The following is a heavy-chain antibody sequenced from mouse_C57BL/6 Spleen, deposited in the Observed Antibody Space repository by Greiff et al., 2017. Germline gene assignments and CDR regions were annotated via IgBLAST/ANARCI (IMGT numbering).Heavy chain of an antibody. Sequence: EVQLVESEGGLVQPGSSMTLSCTASGFTFTDYYMAWVRQVPEKGLEWVANINYDGSSTYYLDSLKSRFIISRDNAMINLYLLMGSLKSEDTGAIYCAEDRQGAMDYWGQGTSVTVSS. CDR3: AEDRQGAMDY. CDR2: INYDGSST. J-gene: IGHJ4*01. CDR1: GFTFTDYY. V-gene: IGHV5-16*01. D-gene: IGHD6-1*01.